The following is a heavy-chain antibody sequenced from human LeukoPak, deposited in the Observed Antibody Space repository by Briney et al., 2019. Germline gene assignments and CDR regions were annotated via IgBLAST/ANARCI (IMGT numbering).Heavy chain of an antibody. Sequence: SETLSLTCTVSGGSISSSNFYWGWIRQPPGKGLEWIGSIYYSGSTYYNPSLKSRVSISVDTSKNQFSLKLSSVTAADTAVYYCASAKWYYYDTSDYQTPDVRSGFDYWGQGTLVTVSS. CDR2: IYYSGST. J-gene: IGHJ4*02. CDR1: GGSISSSNFY. D-gene: IGHD3-22*01. V-gene: IGHV4-39*07. CDR3: ASAKWYYYDTSDYQTPDVRSGFDY.